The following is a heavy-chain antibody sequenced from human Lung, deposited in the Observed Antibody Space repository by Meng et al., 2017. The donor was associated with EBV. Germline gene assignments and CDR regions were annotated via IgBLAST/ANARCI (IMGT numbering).Heavy chain of an antibody. V-gene: IGHV4-61*08. J-gene: IGHJ4*02. CDR1: GVSLRSDGYF. Sequence: VLVRGSGAGVVKPPETLSLPCTVSGVSLRSDGYFWRWIRQSPVKGLEWIGYVYYTGGNDYNPLLKSRVTISVHQYKNQFSLKLKSVTTADTAVYYCARESPVPASIGDYFDFWGQGILVTVSS. D-gene: IGHD2-2*02. CDR3: ARESPVPASIGDYFDF. CDR2: VYYTGGN.